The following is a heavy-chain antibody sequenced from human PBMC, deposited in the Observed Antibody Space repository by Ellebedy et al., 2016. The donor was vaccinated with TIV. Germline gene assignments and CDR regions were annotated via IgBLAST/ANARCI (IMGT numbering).Heavy chain of an antibody. Sequence: GESLKISCAASGFTFSTYGMHWVRQAPGKGLEWVAVISYDGRNEYYADSVRGRFTISRDNSNNTLYLHMNSLRAEDTALYYCTRGVVVTTSYSQYWGQGTLVTVSS. CDR3: TRGVVVTTSYSQY. D-gene: IGHD2-21*02. CDR2: ISYDGRNE. CDR1: GFTFSTYG. J-gene: IGHJ1*01. V-gene: IGHV3-30*03.